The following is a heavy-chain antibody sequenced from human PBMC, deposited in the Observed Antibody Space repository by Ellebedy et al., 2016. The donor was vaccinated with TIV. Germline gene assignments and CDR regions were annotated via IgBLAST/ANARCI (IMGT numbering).Heavy chain of an antibody. CDR1: GFTFSSYA. D-gene: IGHD6-13*01. CDR3: AKEWPSYTSSFGY. Sequence: GESLKISCAASGFTFSSYAASWVRQAPGKGLEWVAGLNANGVVIAYADSVKGRFTISRDNSRNTLYLQMNSLRAEDTAVYYCAKEWPSYTSSFGYWGQGTLVTVSS. V-gene: IGHV3-23*01. J-gene: IGHJ4*02. CDR2: LNANGVVI.